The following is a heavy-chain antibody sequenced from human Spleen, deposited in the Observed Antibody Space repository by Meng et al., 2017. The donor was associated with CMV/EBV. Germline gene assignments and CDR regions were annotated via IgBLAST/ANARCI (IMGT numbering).Heavy chain of an antibody. D-gene: IGHD3-3*01. J-gene: IGHJ6*02. CDR1: GGSVSSGSYY. CDR3: ARDGFDFWSGHYIGYHGMDV. CDR2: IYDSGST. V-gene: IGHV4-61*01. Sequence: SETLSLTCTVSGGSVSSGSYYWSWIRQSPGKGLEWIGHIYDSGSTNYNPSLESRVSMSIDTSKNQFALNLSSVTAADTAVYYCARDGFDFWSGHYIGYHGMDVWGQGTTVTVSS.